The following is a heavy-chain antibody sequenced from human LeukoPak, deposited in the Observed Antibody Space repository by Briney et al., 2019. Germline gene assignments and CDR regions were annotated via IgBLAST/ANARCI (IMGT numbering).Heavy chain of an antibody. Sequence: SETLSLTCTVSGGSISSYYWSWIRQPPGKGLEWIGYIYYSGSTNYNPSLKSRVTISVDTSKNQFSLKLSSMTAADTAVYYCAREQQLAYYYYYMDVWGKGTTVTVSS. CDR3: AREQQLAYYYYYMDV. D-gene: IGHD6-13*01. V-gene: IGHV4-59*01. CDR1: GGSISSYY. CDR2: IYYSGST. J-gene: IGHJ6*03.